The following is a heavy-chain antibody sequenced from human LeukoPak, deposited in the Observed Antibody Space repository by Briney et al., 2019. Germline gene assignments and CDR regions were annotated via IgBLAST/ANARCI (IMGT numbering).Heavy chain of an antibody. V-gene: IGHV4-59*01. D-gene: IGHD3-3*01. Sequence: PSETLSLTCTVSGGSISSYYWSWIRQPPGKGLEWIGYIYYSGSTNYNPSLKSRVTISVDTSKNQFSLKLSSVTAADTAVYYCARALGAIFGAERELDAFAIWGQGTMVTVSS. CDR3: ARALGAIFGAERELDAFAI. CDR1: GGSISSYY. CDR2: IYYSGST. J-gene: IGHJ3*02.